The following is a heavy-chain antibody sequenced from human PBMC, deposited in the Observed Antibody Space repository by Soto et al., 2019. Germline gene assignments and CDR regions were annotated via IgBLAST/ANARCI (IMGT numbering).Heavy chain of an antibody. Sequence: ASVKVSCKASGYTFARYAISWMRQAPGQGLEWMGWISAYNGNTNYAQKLQGRVTMTTDTSTSTAYMELSSLRSEDTAVYYWARTEYGDAFETWGQGTMVTVS. CDR3: ARTEYGDAFET. CDR2: ISAYNGNT. CDR1: GYTFARYA. J-gene: IGHJ3*02. D-gene: IGHD3-10*01. V-gene: IGHV1-18*01.